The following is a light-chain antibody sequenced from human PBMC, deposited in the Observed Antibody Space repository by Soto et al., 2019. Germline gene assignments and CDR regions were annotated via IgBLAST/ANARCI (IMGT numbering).Light chain of an antibody. CDR3: QQYNEWPPFT. V-gene: IGKV3-15*01. CDR1: QSVSSNY. Sequence: ETVMTQSPATLSVSPGEGATLSCRASQSVSSNYLAWYQQKPGQAPRLVIYAASTRATGIPDRFSGSVSGTEFTLTISSLQSEDFAVYYCQQYNEWPPFTFGQGTRLEIK. CDR2: AAS. J-gene: IGKJ5*01.